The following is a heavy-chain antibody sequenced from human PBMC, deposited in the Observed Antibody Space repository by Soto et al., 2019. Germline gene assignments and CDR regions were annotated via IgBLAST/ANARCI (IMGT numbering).Heavy chain of an antibody. CDR2: INVDGGTT. J-gene: IGHJ4*02. CDR3: ARDLNWNQADY. Sequence: PGGSLRRSCAASGFTFSRHWMHCVRQAPGKGLAWVSRINVDGGTTDYADSVKGRFTISRDNAKNTLNLQMNSLRTEDTAVYYCARDLNWNQADYWGQGTLVTVSS. V-gene: IGHV3-74*01. D-gene: IGHD1-20*01. CDR1: GFTFSRHW.